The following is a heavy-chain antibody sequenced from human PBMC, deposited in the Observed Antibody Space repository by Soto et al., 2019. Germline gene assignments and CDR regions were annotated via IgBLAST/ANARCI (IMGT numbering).Heavy chain of an antibody. J-gene: IGHJ6*02. CDR3: ARGPSSIAARPTYGMDV. CDR1: GGTFSSYG. CDR2: IWYDGSNK. Sequence: GVLQRLCNAAAGGTFSSYGGHWVRQAPGKGLEWVAVIWYDGSNKYYADSVKGRFTISRDNSKNTLYLQMNSLRAEDTAVYYCARGPSSIAARPTYGMDVWGQGTTVTVSS. V-gene: IGHV3-33*01. D-gene: IGHD6-6*01.